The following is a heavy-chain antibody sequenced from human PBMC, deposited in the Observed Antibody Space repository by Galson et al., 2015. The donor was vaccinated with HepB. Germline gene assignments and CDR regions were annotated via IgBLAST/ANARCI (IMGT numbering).Heavy chain of an antibody. V-gene: IGHV3-11*03. J-gene: IGHJ3*02. CDR3: ARRMQWVGGFDM. D-gene: IGHD6-19*01. CDR1: GFAFSDYY. Sequence: SLRLSCAASGFAFSDYYMSWVRQAPGKGLEWVSYISSGSGYTEYADSVKGRFTISRDNAKNSLYLQMNSLKADDTAVYYRARRMQWVGGFDMWGQGTMVTVSS. CDR2: ISSGSGYT.